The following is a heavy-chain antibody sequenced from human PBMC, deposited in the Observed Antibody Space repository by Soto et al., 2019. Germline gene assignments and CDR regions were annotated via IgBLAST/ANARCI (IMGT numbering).Heavy chain of an antibody. CDR3: ANRMPYSSSWYEDY. CDR2: ISGSGGST. J-gene: IGHJ4*02. CDR1: GFTFSSYA. D-gene: IGHD6-13*01. Sequence: EVQLLESGGGLVQPGGSLRLSCAASGFTFSSYAMSWVRQAPWKGLEWVSAISGSGGSTYYADSVKGRFTIPRDNSKNTPTLLINSPRDQETAAYQCANRMPYSSSWYEDYWGQGTLVTVSS. V-gene: IGHV3-23*01.